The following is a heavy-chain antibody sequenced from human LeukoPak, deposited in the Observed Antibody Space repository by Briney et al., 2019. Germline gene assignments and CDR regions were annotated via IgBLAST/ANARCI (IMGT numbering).Heavy chain of an antibody. CDR2: IIPILGIA. CDR3: ARVPGFDSSYYFVNSASMDV. V-gene: IGHV1-69*04. Sequence: GGSLRLSCAASGFTFSSYAISWVRQAPGQGLEWMGRIIPILGIANYAQKFQGRVTITADKSTSTAYMELSSLRSEDTAVYYCARVPGFDSSYYFVNSASMDVWGQGTTVTVSS. CDR1: GFTFSSYA. D-gene: IGHD3-22*01. J-gene: IGHJ6*02.